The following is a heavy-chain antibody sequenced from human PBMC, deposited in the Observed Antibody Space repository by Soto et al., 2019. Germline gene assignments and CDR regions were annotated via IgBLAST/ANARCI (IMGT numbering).Heavy chain of an antibody. CDR2: ISYDGSNK. CDR3: AKDPGIAVAGTIRAPYYYGMDV. V-gene: IGHV3-30*18. J-gene: IGHJ6*02. CDR1: GFTFSSYG. D-gene: IGHD6-19*01. Sequence: GGSLRLSCAASGFTFSSYGMHWVRQAPGKGLEWVAVISYDGSNKYYADSVKGRFTISRDNSKNTLYLQMNSLRAEDTAVYYCAKDPGIAVAGTIRAPYYYGMDVWGQGTTVTVSS.